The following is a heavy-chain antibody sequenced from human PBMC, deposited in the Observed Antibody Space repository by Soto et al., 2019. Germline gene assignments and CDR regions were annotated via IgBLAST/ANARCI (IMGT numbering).Heavy chain of an antibody. CDR1: GFTFNSYV. V-gene: IGHV3-30*04. CDR3: ARDQSDYYYGLDV. CDR2: ISYDGSNK. Sequence: GGSLRLSCAASGFTFNSYVMHWVRQAPGKGLEWVAVISYDGSNKYYADSVKGRFTISRDNSKNTLYLQMNSLRADDTAAFYCARDQSDYYYGLDVWGQGTTVTVSS. J-gene: IGHJ6*02.